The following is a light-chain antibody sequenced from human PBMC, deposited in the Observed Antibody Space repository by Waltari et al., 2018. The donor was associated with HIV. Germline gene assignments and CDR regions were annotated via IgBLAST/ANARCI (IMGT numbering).Light chain of an antibody. CDR1: SSDVGGSKY. CDR2: EVN. Sequence: QSALTQPPSASGSPGQSVTISCTGTSSDVGGSKYVSWYQQHPGKAPKLMIYEVNKRRSGVPMRFSGSESANTASLTVSGLQADDEADYYCNSYAGSNNLVVGGGTKRTVL. J-gene: IGLJ3*02. CDR3: NSYAGSNNLV. V-gene: IGLV2-8*01.